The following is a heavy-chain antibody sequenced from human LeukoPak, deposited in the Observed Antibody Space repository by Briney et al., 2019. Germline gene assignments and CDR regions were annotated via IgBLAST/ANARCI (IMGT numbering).Heavy chain of an antibody. CDR2: INTNTGNP. J-gene: IGHJ5*02. CDR1: GYTFTTYA. D-gene: IGHD6-19*01. CDR3: ARRTRQLLVFWFDP. V-gene: IGHV7-4-1*02. Sequence: ASVKVSCKASGYTFTTYAINWVRQVPGQGLEWMGWINTNTGNPTYAQGFTGRFVFSLDTSVSTAYLEISSLKAEDTAVYYCARRTRQLLVFWFDPWGQGTLVTVSS.